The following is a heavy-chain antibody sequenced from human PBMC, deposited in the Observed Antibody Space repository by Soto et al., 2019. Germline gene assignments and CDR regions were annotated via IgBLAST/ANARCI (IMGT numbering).Heavy chain of an antibody. CDR3: AKFSCISTTCQTPAAKSTGGFEI. J-gene: IGHJ3*02. V-gene: IGHV3-23*01. D-gene: IGHD2-2*01. Sequence: DVQLLESGGGLGHPGGSLRLSCAASGFTFSSYAMSWVRQAPGKGLEWVAAISASGRNTYYADSVRGRSTISRDNSKNSVDLQMNSLRVEDTAVYYCAKFSCISTTCQTPAAKSTGGFEIWGQGTRVTVS. CDR1: GFTFSSYA. CDR2: ISASGRNT.